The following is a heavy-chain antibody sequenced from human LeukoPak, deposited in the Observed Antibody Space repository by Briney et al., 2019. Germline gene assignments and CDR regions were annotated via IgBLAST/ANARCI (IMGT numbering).Heavy chain of an antibody. CDR1: GFTFSSYS. CDR3: ARDDDSIAAPFDY. V-gene: IGHV3-48*01. J-gene: IGHJ4*02. D-gene: IGHD6-6*01. CDR2: ISSSSSTI. Sequence: GGSLRLSCAASGFTFSSYSMNWVRQAPGKGLEWVSYISSSSSTIYYADSVKGRFTIPRDNAKNSLYLQMNSLRAEDTAVYYCARDDDSIAAPFDYWGQGTLVTVSS.